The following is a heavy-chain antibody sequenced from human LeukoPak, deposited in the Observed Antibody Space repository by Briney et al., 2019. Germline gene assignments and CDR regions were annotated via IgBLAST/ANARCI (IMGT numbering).Heavy chain of an antibody. CDR2: ISSSSSYI. CDR1: GFTFSSYS. CDR3: ATLMWELPGY. Sequence: GGSLRLSCAASGFTFSSYSMNWVRQAPGKGLEWVSSISSSSSYIYYADSVKARFTISRDNAKNSLYLQMNSLRAEDTAVYYCATLMWELPGYWGQGTLVTVSS. J-gene: IGHJ4*02. D-gene: IGHD1-26*01. V-gene: IGHV3-21*01.